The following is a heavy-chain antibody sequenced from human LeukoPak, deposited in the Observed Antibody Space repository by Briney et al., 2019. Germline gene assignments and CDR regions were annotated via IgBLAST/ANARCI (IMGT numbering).Heavy chain of an antibody. D-gene: IGHD5-12*01. CDR2: INPNSGGT. CDR3: ARGPRLATVSRRWFDP. CDR1: GYTFTGYY. Sequence: ASVKVSCKASGYTFTGYYMHWVRQAPGQGLEWMGWINPNSGGTNYAQKFQGRVTMTRDTSISTAYMELSRLRSDDTAVYYCARGPRLATVSRRWFDPWGQGTLVTVSS. J-gene: IGHJ5*02. V-gene: IGHV1-2*02.